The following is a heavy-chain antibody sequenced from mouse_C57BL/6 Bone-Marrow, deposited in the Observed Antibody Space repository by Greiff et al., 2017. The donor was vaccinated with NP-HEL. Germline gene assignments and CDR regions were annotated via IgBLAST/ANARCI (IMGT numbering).Heavy chain of an antibody. CDR2: IDPSDSYT. CDR1: GYTFTSYW. D-gene: IGHD1-1*01. CDR3: ARHEGGSSYVSAMDY. Sequence: VQLQQSGAELVKPGASVKLSCKASGYTFTSYWMQWVKQRPGQGLEWIGEIDPSDSYTNYNQKFKGKATLTVDTSSSTAYMQLSSLTSEDSAVYYCARHEGGSSYVSAMDYWGQGTSVTVSS. J-gene: IGHJ4*01. V-gene: IGHV1-50*01.